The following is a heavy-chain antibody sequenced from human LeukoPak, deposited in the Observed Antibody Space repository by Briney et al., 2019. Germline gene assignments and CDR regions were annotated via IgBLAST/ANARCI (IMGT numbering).Heavy chain of an antibody. D-gene: IGHD3-22*01. J-gene: IGHJ4*02. CDR2: IWYDGSNK. CDR3: ARGLVVTNTIDY. V-gene: IGHV3-33*01. Sequence: PGGSLRLSCAASGFTFSSDGMHWVRQAPGKGLEWVAVIWYDGSNKYYADSVKGRFTISRDNSKNTLYLQMNSLRAEDTAVYYCARGLVVTNTIDYWGQGTLVTVSS. CDR1: GFTFSSDG.